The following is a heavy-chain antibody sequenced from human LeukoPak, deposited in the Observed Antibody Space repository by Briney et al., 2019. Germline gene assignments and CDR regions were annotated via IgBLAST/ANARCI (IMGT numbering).Heavy chain of an antibody. D-gene: IGHD3-10*01. Sequence: KTSETLSLTCAVYGGSFSGYYWSWIRQPPGKGLEWIGEINHSGSTNYNPSLKSRVTISVDTSKNQFSLKLSSVAAADTAVYYCAREGVDYGSGSWGQGTLVTVSS. CDR1: GGSFSGYY. CDR2: INHSGST. J-gene: IGHJ5*02. V-gene: IGHV4-34*01. CDR3: AREGVDYGSGS.